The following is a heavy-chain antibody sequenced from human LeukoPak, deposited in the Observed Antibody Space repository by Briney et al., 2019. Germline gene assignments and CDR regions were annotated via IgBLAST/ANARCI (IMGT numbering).Heavy chain of an antibody. Sequence: GSLSLTCTVSGCSISSSGYYWGWKPQAPGMELVWVVSVYYSGSTYYSRSLKSRVTISVDTSKKQFSLKLSSVTAADTAVYYCARRHSSSWFDYWGQGTLVTVSS. V-gene: IGHV4-39*01. J-gene: IGHJ4*02. D-gene: IGHD6-13*01. CDR2: VYYSGST. CDR1: GCSISSSGYY. CDR3: ARRHSSSWFDY.